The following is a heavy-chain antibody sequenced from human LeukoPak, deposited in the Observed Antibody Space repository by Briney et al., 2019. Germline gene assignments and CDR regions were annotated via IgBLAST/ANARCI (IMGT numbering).Heavy chain of an antibody. CDR3: ARDQYYYDSSTIVY. V-gene: IGHV3-7*01. Sequence: GGSLKLSCAASGFTFSSYWMSWVRQAPGKGLEWVANIKQDGSEKYYVDSVKGRFTISRDNSKNTLYLQMNSLRAEDTAVYYCARDQYYYDSSTIVYWGQGTLVTVSS. CDR1: GFTFSSYW. CDR2: IKQDGSEK. D-gene: IGHD3-22*01. J-gene: IGHJ4*02.